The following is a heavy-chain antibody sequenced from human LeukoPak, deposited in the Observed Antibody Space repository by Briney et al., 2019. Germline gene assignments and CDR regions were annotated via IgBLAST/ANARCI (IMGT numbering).Heavy chain of an antibody. J-gene: IGHJ5*02. CDR1: GFTFSSYA. V-gene: IGHV3-23*01. Sequence: PGGSLRLSCAASGFTFSSYAMSWVRQAPGKGLEWVSAISGSGGSTYYADSVKGRFTISRDNSKNTLYLQMNSLRAEDTAVYYCAKDVYDSSGYDWFDPWGQGTLVTASS. D-gene: IGHD3-22*01. CDR3: AKDVYDSSGYDWFDP. CDR2: ISGSGGST.